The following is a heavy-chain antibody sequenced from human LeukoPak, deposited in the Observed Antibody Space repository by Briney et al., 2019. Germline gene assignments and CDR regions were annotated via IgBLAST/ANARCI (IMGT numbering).Heavy chain of an antibody. V-gene: IGHV4-39*01. J-gene: IGHJ4*02. D-gene: IGHD3-3*01. CDR1: GGSISSSSLY. CDR3: ASSITIFGVVLRTIYFGY. Sequence: SETLSLTCTVSGGSISSSSLYWGWIAQPPGMGLEWIGGMYCSGSTYYNPSLKSRVIISVDTSKNQFSLKLRSVTAADTAVYYCASSITIFGVVLRTIYFGYWGQGILVTVSS. CDR2: MYCSGST.